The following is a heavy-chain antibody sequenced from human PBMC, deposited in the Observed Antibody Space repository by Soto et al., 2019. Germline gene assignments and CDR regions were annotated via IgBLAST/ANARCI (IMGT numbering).Heavy chain of an antibody. V-gene: IGHV5-51*01. CDR1: EYSFTSYW. J-gene: IGHJ6*03. CDR3: ARHSGSGSYDPYYYYYYMDV. D-gene: IGHD3-10*01. Sequence: GESLKISSKGSEYSFTSYWSGWVRQMPGKGLEWMGIIYPGDSDTRYSPSFQGQVTISADKSISTAYLQWSSLKASDTAMYYCARHSGSGSYDPYYYYYYMDVWGKGTTVTVSS. CDR2: IYPGDSDT.